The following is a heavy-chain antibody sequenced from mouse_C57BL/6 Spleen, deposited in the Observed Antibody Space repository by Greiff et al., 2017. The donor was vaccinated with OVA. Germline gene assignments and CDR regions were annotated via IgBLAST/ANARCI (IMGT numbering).Heavy chain of an antibody. D-gene: IGHD1-1*01. CDR2: IYPSDSET. J-gene: IGHJ3*01. CDR3: ARPGSRGDFAY. CDR1: GYTFTSYW. V-gene: IGHV1-61*01. Sequence: QVQLQQPGAELVRPGSSVKLSCKASGYTFTSYWMDWVKQRPGQGLEWIGNIYPSDSETHYNQKFKDKATLTVDKSSSTAYMQLSSLTSEDSAVYYCARPGSRGDFAYWGQGTLVTVSA.